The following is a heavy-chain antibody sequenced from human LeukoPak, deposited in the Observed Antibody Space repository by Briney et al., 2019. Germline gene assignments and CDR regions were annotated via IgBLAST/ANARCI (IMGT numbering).Heavy chain of an antibody. CDR3: ARDLGYIVVVVAATPVYFDY. CDR1: GFTLSSYR. Sequence: GGSLRLSCAASGFTLSSYRMSWVRQAPGKGLEWVANIKQDGSEKYYVDSVKGRFTISRDNAKNSLYLQMNSLRAEDTAVYYCARDLGYIVVVVAATPVYFDYWGQGTLVTVSS. D-gene: IGHD2-15*01. CDR2: IKQDGSEK. V-gene: IGHV3-7*01. J-gene: IGHJ4*02.